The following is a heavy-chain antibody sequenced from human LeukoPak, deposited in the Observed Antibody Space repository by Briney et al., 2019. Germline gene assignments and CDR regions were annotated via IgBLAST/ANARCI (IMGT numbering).Heavy chain of an antibody. Sequence: ASVKVSCKASGYTFTGYYMHWVRQAPGQGLEWMGWINPNSGGTNYAQKFQGRVTMTRDTSISTAYMELSRLRSDDTAVYHCARDRDNDYGDYGLDYWGQGTLVTVSS. CDR1: GYTFTGYY. V-gene: IGHV1-2*02. CDR2: INPNSGGT. J-gene: IGHJ4*02. CDR3: ARDRDNDYGDYGLDY. D-gene: IGHD4-17*01.